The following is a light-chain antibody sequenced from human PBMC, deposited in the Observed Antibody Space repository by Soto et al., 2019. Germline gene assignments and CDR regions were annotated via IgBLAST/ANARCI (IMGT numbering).Light chain of an antibody. CDR2: GAS. J-gene: IGKJ2*01. CDR1: QTVSTN. Sequence: EIVMTQSPATLCVFPGERATLSCRASQTVSTNLAWYQQKPGQAPRLLIFGASARAAGVPARFSGRGSGTEFTLTISSLQSEDIAVYYCLQYNNWPPYSFGQGTRLEIK. CDR3: LQYNNWPPYS. V-gene: IGKV3-15*01.